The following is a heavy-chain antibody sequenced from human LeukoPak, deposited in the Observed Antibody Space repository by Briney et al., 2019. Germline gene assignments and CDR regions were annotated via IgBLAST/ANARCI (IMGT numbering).Heavy chain of an antibody. CDR3: AKEGYRYGYAIDY. Sequence: PGGSLRLSRAASGXTLSTYAVSWVPPAPGKGLEWVLAISGSGGSTYYADSVKGRFTISRDNSKNTLYLQMNSLRAEDAAVYYCAKEGYRYGYAIDYWGQGTLVTVSS. V-gene: IGHV3-23*01. CDR2: ISGSGGST. CDR1: GXTLSTYA. J-gene: IGHJ4*02. D-gene: IGHD5-18*01.